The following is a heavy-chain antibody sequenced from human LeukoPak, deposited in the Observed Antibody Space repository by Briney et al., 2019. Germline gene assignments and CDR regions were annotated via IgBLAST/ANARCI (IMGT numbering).Heavy chain of an antibody. CDR1: GFTFSNYW. Sequence: GGSLRLSCAASGFTFSNYWMQWVRKAPGTGLGWVSRISRDGGSTAYADSVKGRFTTARDNSKNSLYLQMNSLRADDTAVYYCVKVGSDTGSYYDYWGQGTLVTVSS. V-gene: IGHV3-74*01. J-gene: IGHJ4*02. D-gene: IGHD1-26*01. CDR3: VKVGSDTGSYYDY. CDR2: ISRDGGST.